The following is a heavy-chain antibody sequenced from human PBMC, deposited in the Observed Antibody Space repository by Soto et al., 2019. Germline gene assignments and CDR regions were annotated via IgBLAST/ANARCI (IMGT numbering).Heavy chain of an antibody. CDR3: AGLVGYYYYYGMDV. D-gene: IGHD2-21*01. J-gene: IGHJ6*02. CDR1: GGSISSGGYY. Sequence: LSLTCAVSGGSISSGGYYWSGIRQHPGKGLEWIGYIYYSGSTYYNPSLKSRVTISVDTSKNQFSLKLSSVTAADTAVYYCAGLVGYYYYYGMDVWGQGTTVTVSS. V-gene: IGHV4-31*11. CDR2: IYYSGST.